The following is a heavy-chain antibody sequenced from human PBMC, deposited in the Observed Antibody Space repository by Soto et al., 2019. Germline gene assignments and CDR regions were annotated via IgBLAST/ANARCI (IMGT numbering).Heavy chain of an antibody. CDR1: GFTFRAYD. D-gene: IGHD3-10*01. J-gene: IGHJ4*02. Sequence: QVQLVESGGAVVQPGRSLRLSCAGSGFTFRAYDFHWVRQAPGRGLEWLAVISHDGSNQYYTDSVKGRFTISRDNSKNMVYLQMNSRRVEDTTLYYCARSGTYGPFDYWGQGALVTVSS. V-gene: IGHV3-30-3*01. CDR2: ISHDGSNQ. CDR3: ARSGTYGPFDY.